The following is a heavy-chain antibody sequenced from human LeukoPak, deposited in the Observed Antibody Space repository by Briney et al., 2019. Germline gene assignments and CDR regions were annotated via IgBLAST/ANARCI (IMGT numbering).Heavy chain of an antibody. V-gene: IGHV1-8*02. D-gene: IGHD6-25*01. CDR2: MNPNSGNT. CDR3: ARGRNSRATYTWFDP. J-gene: IGHJ5*02. Sequence: ASVKVSCKASGYTFTSYGITWVRQATGQGLEWMGWMNPNSGNTGYAQKFQGRVTMIANTSIGTAYMELSSLRSEDTAVYYCARGRNSRATYTWFDPWGQGTQVAVSS. CDR1: GYTFTSYG.